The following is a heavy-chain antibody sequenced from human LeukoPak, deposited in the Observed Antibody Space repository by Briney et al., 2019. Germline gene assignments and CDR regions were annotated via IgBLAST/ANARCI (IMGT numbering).Heavy chain of an antibody. J-gene: IGHJ4*02. CDR3: AKYTSGWFEDY. CDR1: GFTFTNYA. CDR2: IINSDGTT. V-gene: IGHV3-23*01. Sequence: PGGSLRLSCAASGFTFTNYAMTWVRQAPGKGLEWVSSIINSDGTTFYADSVKGRFTMSRDTSQNTLYLQMNSLRAEDTAVYYCAKYTSGWFEDYWGQGTLVTVTS. D-gene: IGHD6-19*01.